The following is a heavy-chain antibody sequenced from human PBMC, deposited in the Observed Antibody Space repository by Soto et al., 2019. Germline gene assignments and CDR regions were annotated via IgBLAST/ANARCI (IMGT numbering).Heavy chain of an antibody. CDR2: IIPIFGTA. CDR3: ARDPVIAAAGTYYYYGMDV. Sequence: QVQLVQSGAEVKKPGSSVKVSCKASGGTFSSYAISWVRQAPGQGLEWMGGIIPIFGTANYAQKFQGRVTITADESTSTAYMELSSLRSEDTAVYYCARDPVIAAAGTYYYYGMDVWGQGTTGTVSS. CDR1: GGTFSSYA. J-gene: IGHJ6*02. V-gene: IGHV1-69*12. D-gene: IGHD6-13*01.